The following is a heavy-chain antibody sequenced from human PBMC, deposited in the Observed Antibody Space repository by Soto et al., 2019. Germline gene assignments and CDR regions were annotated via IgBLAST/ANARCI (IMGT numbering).Heavy chain of an antibody. CDR2: IYYSGST. D-gene: IGHD3-3*01. CDR3: ARSMSGYHNWFDP. J-gene: IGHJ5*02. CDR1: GGSISSYY. Sequence: PSETLSLTCTVSGGSISSYYWSWIRQPPGKGLEWIGYIYYSGSTNYNPSLKSRVTISVDTSKNQFSLKLSSVTAADTAVYYCARSMSGYHNWFDPWGQGTLVTVS. V-gene: IGHV4-59*01.